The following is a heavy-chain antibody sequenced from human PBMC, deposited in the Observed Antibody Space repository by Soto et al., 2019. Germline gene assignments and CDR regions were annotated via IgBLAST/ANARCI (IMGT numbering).Heavy chain of an antibody. Sequence: SETLSLTCTVSGGSISSYYWSWIRQPPGKGLEWIGYIYYSGSTNYNTSLKSRVTISVDTSKSQFSLNLSFVTAADTAVYYCATMGTPATGLYFFDYWGQGSLVTVSS. CDR2: IYYSGST. CDR3: ATMGTPATGLYFFDY. V-gene: IGHV4-59*08. J-gene: IGHJ4*02. CDR1: GGSISSYY. D-gene: IGHD2-15*01.